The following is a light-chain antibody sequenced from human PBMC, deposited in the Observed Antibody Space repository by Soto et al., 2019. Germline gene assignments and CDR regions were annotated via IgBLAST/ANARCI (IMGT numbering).Light chain of an antibody. CDR2: DAS. V-gene: IGKV3-11*01. J-gene: IGKJ4*01. Sequence: EIVLTQSPATLSVSPGARATLSCRASQSVATNLAWYQQKPGQPPRLLIYDASTRATGIPARFSGSGSGTDFTLTITSLEPEDFAVYYCQQRSRWPLTFGGGTKVDIK. CDR3: QQRSRWPLT. CDR1: QSVATN.